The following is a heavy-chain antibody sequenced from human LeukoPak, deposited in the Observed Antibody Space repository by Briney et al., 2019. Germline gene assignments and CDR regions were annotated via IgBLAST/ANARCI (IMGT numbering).Heavy chain of an antibody. CDR2: IYSRGST. V-gene: IGHV3-66*03. Sequence: PGGSLRLSCAASGFTVSNTYMSWVRQPPGKGLEWVSSIYSRGSTSYVDSVKARFTISRDNSKNTLFLQMNSLRVEDTAVYYCARDYYGPWGQGTLVTVSS. CDR1: GFTVSNTY. J-gene: IGHJ5*02. D-gene: IGHD3-22*01. CDR3: ARDYYGP.